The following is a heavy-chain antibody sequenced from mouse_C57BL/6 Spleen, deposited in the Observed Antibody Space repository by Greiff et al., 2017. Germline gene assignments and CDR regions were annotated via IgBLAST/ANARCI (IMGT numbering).Heavy chain of an antibody. CDR2: IDPSDSYT. J-gene: IGHJ2*01. CDR3: ARGGDYGAFRFDY. Sequence: QVQLQQPGAELVRPGTSVKLSCKASGYTFTSYWMHWVKQRPGQGLEWIGVIDPSDSYTNYNQKFKGKATLTVDTSSTTTYMQLRSLTSEDSAVYYCARGGDYGAFRFDYWGQGTTLTVSS. D-gene: IGHD2-4*01. CDR1: GYTFTSYW. V-gene: IGHV1-59*01.